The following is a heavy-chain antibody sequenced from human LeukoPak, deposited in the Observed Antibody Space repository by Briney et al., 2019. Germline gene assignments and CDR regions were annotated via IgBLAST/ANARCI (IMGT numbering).Heavy chain of an antibody. CDR1: GFTFSDYW. D-gene: IGHD2/OR15-2a*01. J-gene: IGHJ3*02. Sequence: PGGSLRLSCVASGFTFSDYWMSWVRQAPGKGLERVAHIKHDASDKYYVDSVKGRFTISRDNAKNSLYLPMNSLRAEDTAVYYCARTSKYSFDIWGQGTMVTVSS. V-gene: IGHV3-7*04. CDR2: IKHDASDK. CDR3: ARTSKYSFDI.